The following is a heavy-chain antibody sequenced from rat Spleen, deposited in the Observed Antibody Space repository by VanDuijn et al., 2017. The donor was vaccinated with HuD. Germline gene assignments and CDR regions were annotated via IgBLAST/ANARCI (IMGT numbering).Heavy chain of an antibody. D-gene: IGHD1-11*01. J-gene: IGHJ4*01. V-gene: IGHV2-72*01. Sequence: QVQLKESGPGLVQPSQTLSLTCTVSGFSLSSYHVSWVRQPPGKSLVWMGKIWAGGGTNYNSAVQCRLSLSRDTSKSQVFLKMNSLQPEDTGAYYCARHLRVASGVMDVLGQGASVTVSS. CDR1: GFSLSSYH. CDR2: IWAGGGT. CDR3: ARHLRVASGVMDV.